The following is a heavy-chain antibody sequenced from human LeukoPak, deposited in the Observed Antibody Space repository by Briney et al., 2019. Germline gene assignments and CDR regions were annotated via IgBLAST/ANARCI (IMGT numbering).Heavy chain of an antibody. Sequence: PSETLSLTCTVSGGSINIGTFYWSWIRQPAGKGLEWIGRIYTTGSTNYSPSLKSRLTISVDMSKNHFSLRLSSVTAADTAMYYCARGTLYSGWSYYFDYWGQGSQVTVSS. CDR1: GGSINIGTFY. J-gene: IGHJ4*02. CDR3: ARGTLYSGWSYYFDY. CDR2: IYTTGST. V-gene: IGHV4-61*02. D-gene: IGHD6-19*01.